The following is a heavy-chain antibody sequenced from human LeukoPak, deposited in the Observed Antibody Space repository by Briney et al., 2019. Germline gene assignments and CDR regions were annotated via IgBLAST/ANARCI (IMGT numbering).Heavy chain of an antibody. D-gene: IGHD2-15*01. CDR2: LSSGGINK. V-gene: IGHV3-30*03. J-gene: IGHJ4*02. CDR1: GFTFGTYG. Sequence: GGSLRLSCAASGFTFGTYGIHWVRQAPGKRLEWVGLLSSGGINKHYADSVKGRFIISRDNSMNTLYLQMNSLGVEDTAVYYCARDHAGSGRAFDYWGQGTLVTVSS. CDR3: ARDHAGSGRAFDY.